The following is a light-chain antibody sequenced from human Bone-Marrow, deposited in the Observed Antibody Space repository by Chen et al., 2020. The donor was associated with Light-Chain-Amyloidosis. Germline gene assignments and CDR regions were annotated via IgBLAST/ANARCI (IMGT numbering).Light chain of an antibody. CDR1: SSNIGSNY. CDR2: RNN. J-gene: IGLJ1*01. Sequence: QSVLTQPPSASGHPGQRVTISCSGSSSNIGSNYVYWYQQLPGTAPNLLIYRNNQRPSGVPDRFSGSMSCPSASLAISGLRSEDDADYYCAAWDDSLSALYVFGTGTKVTVL. V-gene: IGLV1-47*01. CDR3: AAWDDSLSALYV.